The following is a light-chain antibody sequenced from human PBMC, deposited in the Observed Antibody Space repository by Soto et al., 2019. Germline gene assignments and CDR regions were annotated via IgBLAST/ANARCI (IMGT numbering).Light chain of an antibody. CDR3: QYLKSFPLT. V-gene: IGKV1-9*01. J-gene: IGKJ4*02. CDR2: LAS. Sequence: IQLTQSPSSLSASVGDRVPITCRASQVISTYLAWYQQKPGTAPKLLIYLASTLQGGVPSRFSGSGSGTDFRLTISSLQPEDVATYYRQYLKSFPLTFGGGTKVEIK. CDR1: QVISTY.